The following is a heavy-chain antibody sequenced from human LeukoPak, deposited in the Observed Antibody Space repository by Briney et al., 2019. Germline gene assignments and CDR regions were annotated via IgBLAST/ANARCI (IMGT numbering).Heavy chain of an antibody. CDR1: GFTFRSYW. CDR2: INQDGSET. V-gene: IGHV3-7*01. J-gene: IGHJ5*02. Sequence: GGSLRLSCAASGFTFRSYWMSWVRQAPGKGLEWVANINQDGSETYYVDSVKGRFTISRDNAKNSLYLQMNSLRVEDMAVYYCARDLVVRGRWSWFDPGAREPWSPSPQ. CDR3: ARDLVVRGRWSWFDP. D-gene: IGHD3-10*01.